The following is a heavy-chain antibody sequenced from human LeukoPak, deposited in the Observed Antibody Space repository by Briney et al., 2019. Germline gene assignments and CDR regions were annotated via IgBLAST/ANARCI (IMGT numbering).Heavy chain of an antibody. Sequence: PGGSLRLSCAASGFTFSSYSMNWVRQAPGKGLEWVSSISSSSSYINYADSVKGRFTISRDNAKNSLYLQMNSLRAEDTAVHYCARATDGDYVPYWGQGTLVTVSS. V-gene: IGHV3-21*01. CDR3: ARATDGDYVPY. CDR1: GFTFSSYS. J-gene: IGHJ4*02. D-gene: IGHD4-17*01. CDR2: ISSSSSYI.